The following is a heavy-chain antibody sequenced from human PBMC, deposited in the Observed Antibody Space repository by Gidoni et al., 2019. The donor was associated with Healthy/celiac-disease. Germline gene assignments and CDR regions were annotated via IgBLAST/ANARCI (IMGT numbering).Heavy chain of an antibody. Sequence: QVQLVQSGAEVKKPGASVKVSCKVSGNTITELSMHWVRRAPGKGLELMGGFDPEDCATIYAQKFQGRVAMTEDTSTDTAYMELSSLRSEDTAVYYCATTGKYDFWSGHGFDYWGQGTLVTVSS. CDR3: ATTGKYDFWSGHGFDY. D-gene: IGHD3-3*01. V-gene: IGHV1-24*01. J-gene: IGHJ4*02. CDR1: GNTITELS. CDR2: FDPEDCAT.